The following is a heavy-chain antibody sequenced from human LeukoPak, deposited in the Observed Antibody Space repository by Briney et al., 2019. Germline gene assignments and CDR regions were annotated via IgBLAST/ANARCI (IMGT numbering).Heavy chain of an antibody. Sequence: GGSLRLSCAASGFTFSSYWMTWVRQAPGKGLEWVSTISTNGGSTYYADSVRGRFTISRDNSKNTLYLQMNSLRAEDTAIYYCAKDRLSNGDPAGYWGQGTLVTVSS. J-gene: IGHJ4*02. V-gene: IGHV3-23*01. D-gene: IGHD4-17*01. CDR3: AKDRLSNGDPAGY. CDR2: ISTNGGST. CDR1: GFTFSSYW.